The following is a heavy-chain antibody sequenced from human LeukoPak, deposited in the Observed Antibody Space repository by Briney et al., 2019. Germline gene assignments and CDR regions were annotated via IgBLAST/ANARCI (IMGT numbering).Heavy chain of an antibody. CDR1: LSTFPSHA. CDR2: ISTSNGDK. Sequence: VASVKVSCKASLSTFPSHAITWLRQAPGQGPGWMGWISTSNGDKNYLQTLQGRITLTIDTSTTTAYMELRSLTSDDTAVYYCATRGITAARLDYWGQGTLVTVSS. D-gene: IGHD2-2*01. V-gene: IGHV1-18*04. CDR3: ATRGITAARLDY. J-gene: IGHJ4*02.